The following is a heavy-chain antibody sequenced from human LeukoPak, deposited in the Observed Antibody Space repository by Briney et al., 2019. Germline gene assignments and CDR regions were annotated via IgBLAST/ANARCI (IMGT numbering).Heavy chain of an antibody. CDR2: INPNSGST. CDR1: GYTFTDYF. V-gene: IGHV1-2*02. Sequence: ASLKDSSKASGYTFTDYFMHGVRRAPGQGLEWMGWINPNSGSTYYAPKFQGGVTMTRDTSINTAYMELSRLRSDDTAVYCARDGPGYSGYVRYWGQGTLVTVSS. D-gene: IGHD5-12*01. J-gene: IGHJ4*02. CDR3: ARDGPGYSGYVRY.